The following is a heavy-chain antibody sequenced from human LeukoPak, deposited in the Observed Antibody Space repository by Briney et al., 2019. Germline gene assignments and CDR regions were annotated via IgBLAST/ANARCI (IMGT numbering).Heavy chain of an antibody. D-gene: IGHD3-3*01. CDR1: GYTFTSYG. Sequence: GASVKVSCKASGYTFTSYGISWVRQAPGQGLEWMGWISAYNGNTNYAQKLQGRVTMTTDTSSSTAYMELRSLRSDDTAVYYCARDMSYDFWSGYYLTGSYYMDVWGKGTTVTVSS. CDR2: ISAYNGNT. V-gene: IGHV1-18*01. CDR3: ARDMSYDFWSGYYLTGSYYMDV. J-gene: IGHJ6*03.